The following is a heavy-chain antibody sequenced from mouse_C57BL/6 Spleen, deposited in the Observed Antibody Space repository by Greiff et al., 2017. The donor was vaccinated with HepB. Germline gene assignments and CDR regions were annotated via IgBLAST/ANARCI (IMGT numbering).Heavy chain of an antibody. CDR3: ARESLAQANWAMDY. CDR2: IYWDDDK. D-gene: IGHD4-1*01. V-gene: IGHV8-12*01. CDR1: GFSLSTSGMG. Sequence: QVTLKVCGPGILQSSQTLSLTCSFSGFSLSTSGMGVSWIRQPSGKGLEWLAHIYWDDDKRYNPSLKSRLTISKDTSRNQVFLKITSVDTADTATYYCARESLAQANWAMDYWGQGTSVTVSS. J-gene: IGHJ4*01.